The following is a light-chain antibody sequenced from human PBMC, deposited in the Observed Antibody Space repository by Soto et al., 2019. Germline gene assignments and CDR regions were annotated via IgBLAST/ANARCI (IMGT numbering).Light chain of an antibody. CDR3: LQYGSWYT. CDR2: DTS. V-gene: IGKV3-20*01. CDR1: QSISN. J-gene: IGKJ2*01. Sequence: ENVLTQSPGTLSVSPGERATLSCRASQSISNLAWYQQKPGQAPRLVIYDTSSRTTGIPDRFSGSGSGTDFTLTIRRLEPEDVAVYYCLQYGSWYTFGQGTKLEIK.